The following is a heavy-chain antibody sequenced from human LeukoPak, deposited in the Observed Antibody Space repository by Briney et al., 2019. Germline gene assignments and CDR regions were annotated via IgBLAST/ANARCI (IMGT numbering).Heavy chain of an antibody. V-gene: IGHV3-23*01. J-gene: IGHJ4*02. CDR2: IGRSGGDI. CDR1: GFTFSSYA. CDR3: AKYAPPTTVVTRYFDY. D-gene: IGHD4-23*01. Sequence: GGSLRLSCAASGFTFSSYAMAWVRQAPGKGLEWVSVIGRSGGDIQYVDSVKGRFTISRDNSKNTLYLQMNSLRAEDTAVYYCAKYAPPTTVVTRYFDYWGQGTLVTVSS.